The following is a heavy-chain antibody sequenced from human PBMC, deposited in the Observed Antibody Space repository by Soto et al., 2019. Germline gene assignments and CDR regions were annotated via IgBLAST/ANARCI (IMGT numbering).Heavy chain of an antibody. Sequence: EVQLLESGGGLVQPGGSLRLSCAASGFTFSSYAMNWVRQAPGKGLEWVSVISGSGGSTYYADSVKGRFTISRDNSKNPLYLQMNGLRAEDTAVYYCARRRSGWYFDYWGQGTLVTVSS. CDR1: GFTFSSYA. J-gene: IGHJ4*02. CDR3: ARRRSGWYFDY. CDR2: ISGSGGST. V-gene: IGHV3-23*01. D-gene: IGHD6-19*01.